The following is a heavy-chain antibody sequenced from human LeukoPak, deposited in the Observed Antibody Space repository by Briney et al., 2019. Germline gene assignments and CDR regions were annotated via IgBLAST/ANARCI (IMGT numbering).Heavy chain of an antibody. D-gene: IGHD3-3*01. J-gene: IGHJ4*02. V-gene: IGHV4-61*02. Sequence: SETLSLTCTVSSGSIISGSYLRSWIRQPAGRGLEFIGRIYTSGSTNYNPSLKSRVTISVDTSKNQFSLKLSSVTAADTAVYYCARDFWSGYYPRYYFDYWGQGTLVTVPS. CDR2: IYTSGST. CDR3: ARDFWSGYYPRYYFDY. CDR1: SGSIISGSYL.